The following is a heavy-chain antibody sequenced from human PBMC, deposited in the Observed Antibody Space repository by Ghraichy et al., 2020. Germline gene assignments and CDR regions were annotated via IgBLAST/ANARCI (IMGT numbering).Heavy chain of an antibody. CDR1: GYTFTSYG. D-gene: IGHD3-22*01. Sequence: ASVKVSCKASGYTFTSYGLSWVRQAPGQGLEWMGWINGFNGNTNFAHKFQGRVSMTTDTSTSTAYMELTSLRSDDTAMYYCARAGTYYYDSNGYSDIWGQGTMVTVSS. V-gene: IGHV1-18*04. CDR2: INGFNGNT. CDR3: ARAGTYYYDSNGYSDI. J-gene: IGHJ3*02.